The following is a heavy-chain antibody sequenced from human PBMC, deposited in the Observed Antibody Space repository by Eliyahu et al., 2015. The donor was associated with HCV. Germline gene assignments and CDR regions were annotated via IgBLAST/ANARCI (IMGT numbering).Heavy chain of an antibody. V-gene: IGHV4-59*01. J-gene: IGHJ5*02. CDR3: AVGRGGYFLDA. CDR1: TGXITSYY. CDR2: IYXTGRT. D-gene: IGHD3-16*01. Sequence: QVQLQESGPGLVKPSETLSLTCTVPTGXITSYYWNWIRQPPGKGLEWXAXIYXTGRTKYNPSLKSRVTISVDTSKHQSSLKLSSVTAADTAVYYCAVGRGGYFLDAWGQGTLVTVFS.